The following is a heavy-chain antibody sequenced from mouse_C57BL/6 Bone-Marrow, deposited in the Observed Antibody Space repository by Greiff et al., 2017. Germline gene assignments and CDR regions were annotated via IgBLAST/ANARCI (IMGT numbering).Heavy chain of an antibody. CDR3: ASEGGYYCSSWPY. CDR1: GYTFTGYW. CDR2: ILPGSGST. D-gene: IGHD1-1*01. V-gene: IGHV1-9*01. J-gene: IGHJ3*01. Sequence: VQRVESGAELMKPGASVKLSCKATGYTFTGYWIEWVKQRPGHGLEWIGEILPGSGSTNYNEKFKGKDTFTADTSSNTAYMQLSSLTTEESAIFYGASEGGYYCSSWPYWGRGTRVTVSA.